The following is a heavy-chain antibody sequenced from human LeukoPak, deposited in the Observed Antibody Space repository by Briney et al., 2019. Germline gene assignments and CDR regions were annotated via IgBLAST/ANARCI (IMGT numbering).Heavy chain of an antibody. CDR1: GFTFDDYG. D-gene: IGHD6-13*01. Sequence: QPGRSLRLSCEASGFTFDDYGMHWVRQAPGKGLEWVSTISWNSASVGYVDSVKGRFTISRDNAKKTLYLQMNSLRPEDTALYYCAKDYGYSSSWYDYWGRGTLVTVSS. CDR2: ISWNSASV. J-gene: IGHJ4*02. CDR3: AKDYGYSSSWYDY. V-gene: IGHV3-9*01.